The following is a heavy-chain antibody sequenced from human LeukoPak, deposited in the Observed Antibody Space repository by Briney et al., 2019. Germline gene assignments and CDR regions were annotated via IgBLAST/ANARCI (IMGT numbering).Heavy chain of an antibody. Sequence: PGGSLRLSCAASGFTFSSYAMHWVRQAPGKGLEWVAVVSYDGSNKYYADSVKGRFTISRDNSKNTLYLQMNSLRAEDTAVYYCSAPSEDYSGYDSTFDYWGQGTLVTVSS. V-gene: IGHV3-30*01. D-gene: IGHD5-12*01. CDR1: GFTFSSYA. CDR3: SAPSEDYSGYDSTFDY. CDR2: VSYDGSNK. J-gene: IGHJ4*02.